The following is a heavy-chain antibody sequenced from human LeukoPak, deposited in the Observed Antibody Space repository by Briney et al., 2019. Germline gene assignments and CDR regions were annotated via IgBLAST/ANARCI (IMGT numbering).Heavy chain of an antibody. Sequence: GGSLRLSCAASGFTFSSYSMNWVRQAPGKGLEWVSFISTSSSYIYHGDSVKGRFTISRDNAKNSLYLQMNSLRAEDTAVYYCAKFRPPSGDWGQGTLVTVSS. D-gene: IGHD4-17*01. V-gene: IGHV3-21*01. CDR2: ISTSSSYI. CDR3: AKFRPPSGD. J-gene: IGHJ4*02. CDR1: GFTFSSYS.